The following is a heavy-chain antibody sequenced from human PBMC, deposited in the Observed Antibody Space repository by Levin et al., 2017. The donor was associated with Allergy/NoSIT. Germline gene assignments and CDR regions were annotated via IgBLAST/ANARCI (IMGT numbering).Heavy chain of an antibody. V-gene: IGHV4-31*03. Sequence: SETLSLTCTVSGGSISSGGYYWSWIRQHPGKGLEWIGYIYYSGSTYYNPSLKSRVTISVDTSKNQFSLKLSSVTAADTAVYYCARGGWHLGSSWYRPSDYWGQGTLVTVSS. D-gene: IGHD6-13*01. CDR3: ARGGWHLGSSWYRPSDY. CDR1: GGSISSGGYY. CDR2: IYYSGST. J-gene: IGHJ4*02.